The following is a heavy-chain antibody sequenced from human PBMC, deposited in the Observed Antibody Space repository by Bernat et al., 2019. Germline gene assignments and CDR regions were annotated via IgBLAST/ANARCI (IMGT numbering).Heavy chain of an antibody. CDR1: GFTFSSYW. CDR2: INSDGSST. D-gene: IGHD3-3*01. V-gene: IGHV3-74*01. CDR3: ARVRVTIFGVVIGLDY. J-gene: IGHJ4*02. Sequence: EVQLVESGGGLVQPGGSLRLSCAASGFTFSSYWMHWVRQAPGKGLVWVSRINSDGSSTSYADSVKGRFNISRDNAKNTLYLQMNSLRAEDTAVYYCARVRVTIFGVVIGLDYWGQGTLVTVSS.